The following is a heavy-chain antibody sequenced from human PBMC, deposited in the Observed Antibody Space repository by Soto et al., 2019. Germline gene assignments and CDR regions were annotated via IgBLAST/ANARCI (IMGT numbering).Heavy chain of an antibody. CDR2: IYYSGST. J-gene: IGHJ6*02. CDR1: GGSISRGGYY. CDR3: ARDQLTQSYYYGMDV. Sequence: SETLSLTCTVSGGSISRGGYYWSWIRQHPGKGREWIGYIYYSGSTYYNPSLKSRVTISVDMSKNQFSLKLSAVTAADTAVYYCARDQLTQSYYYGMDVWGQGTTVTVSS. V-gene: IGHV4-31*03. D-gene: IGHD7-27*01.